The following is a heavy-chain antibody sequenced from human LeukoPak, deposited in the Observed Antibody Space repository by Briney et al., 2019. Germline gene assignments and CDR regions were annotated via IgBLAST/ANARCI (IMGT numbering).Heavy chain of an antibody. CDR3: ARGGWNKFDY. V-gene: IGHV4-59*01. CDR2: IFNRGTT. J-gene: IGHJ4*02. CDR1: GGSISRYY. D-gene: IGHD2-15*01. Sequence: SETLSLTRTVSGGSISRYYWSWIPQPPGKGLEWIGCIFNRGTTNNKPSLKSRVTISVDTSKNQFSLQLSSVTAAHTGVYYCARGGWNKFDYWGQGTLVTVSS.